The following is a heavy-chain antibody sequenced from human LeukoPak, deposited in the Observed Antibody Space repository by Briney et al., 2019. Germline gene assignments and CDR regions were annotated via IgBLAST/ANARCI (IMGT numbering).Heavy chain of an antibody. CDR1: GGSIRSSSYY. CDR2: IYYSGST. V-gene: IGHV4-39*01. Sequence: KPSETLSLTCTVSGGSIRSSSYYWGWIRQPPGKGLEWIGSIYYSGSTYYNPSLKSRVTISVDTSKNQFSLELSSVTAADTAVYYCARGPASPRPLDVWGKGTTVTVSS. J-gene: IGHJ6*04. CDR3: ARGPASPRPLDV.